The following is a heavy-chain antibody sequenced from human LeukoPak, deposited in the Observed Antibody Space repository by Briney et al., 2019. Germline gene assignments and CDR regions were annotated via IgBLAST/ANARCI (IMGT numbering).Heavy chain of an antibody. CDR1: GFTFSSYS. Sequence: GGSLRLSCAASGFTFSSYSRNWVRQAPGKGLEWVSSISSSSSYIYYADSVKGRFTISRDNAKNSLYLQMNSLRAEDTAVYYCARGYDSWSGYLDGENWFDPWGQGTLVTVSS. D-gene: IGHD3-3*01. V-gene: IGHV3-21*01. J-gene: IGHJ5*02. CDR2: ISSSSSYI. CDR3: ARGYDSWSGYLDGENWFDP.